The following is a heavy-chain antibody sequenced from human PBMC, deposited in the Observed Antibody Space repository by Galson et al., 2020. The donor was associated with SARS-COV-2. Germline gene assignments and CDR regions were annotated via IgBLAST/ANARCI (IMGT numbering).Heavy chain of an antibody. D-gene: IGHD3-3*01. Sequence: GESLKISCAASGFTFSSYGMHWVRQAPGTGLEWVAVIWYDGSNEYYADSVKGRFTISRDNSKNTLYLQMNSLRAEDTAVYYCARDRQYYDFWSNYVSNNYYYMDVWGKGTTVTVSS. CDR2: IWYDGSNE. J-gene: IGHJ6*03. V-gene: IGHV3-33*01. CDR1: GFTFSSYG. CDR3: ARDRQYYDFWSNYVSNNYYYMDV.